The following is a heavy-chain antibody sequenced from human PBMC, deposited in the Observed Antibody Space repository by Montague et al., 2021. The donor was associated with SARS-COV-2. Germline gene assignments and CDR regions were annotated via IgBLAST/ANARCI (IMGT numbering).Heavy chain of an antibody. J-gene: IGHJ4*02. D-gene: IGHD3-10*01. CDR3: ARLPDQLLWFGELFGY. CDR1: GGSIGSSSYY. V-gene: IGHV4-39*01. CDR2: IYYSGST. Sequence: SETLSLTCTVSGGSIGSSSYYWGWIRQPPGKGLEWIGSIYYSGSTYYNPSLKSRVTISVDTSKNQFSLKLSSVTAADTAVYYCARLPDQLLWFGELFGYWGQGTLVTVSS.